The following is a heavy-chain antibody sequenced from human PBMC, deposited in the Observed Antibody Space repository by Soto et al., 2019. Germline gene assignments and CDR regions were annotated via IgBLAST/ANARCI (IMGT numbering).Heavy chain of an antibody. CDR2: ISYDGTNK. J-gene: IGHJ4*02. D-gene: IGHD2-21*02. Sequence: QVQLVESGGGVVQPGRSLRLSCAASGFTFRNFGMHWVRQAPGKGLEGVAVISYDGTNKYYADSVKGQFTISRDNSKNTLYLQINSLRAEDTAVYYCAKAVPPFVVVTASDYWGQGTLVTVSS. CDR3: AKAVPPFVVVTASDY. CDR1: GFTFRNFG. V-gene: IGHV3-30*18.